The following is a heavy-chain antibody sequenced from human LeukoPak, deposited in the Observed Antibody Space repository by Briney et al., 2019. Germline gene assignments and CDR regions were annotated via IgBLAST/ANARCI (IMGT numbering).Heavy chain of an antibody. J-gene: IGHJ4*02. V-gene: IGHV1-2*02. D-gene: IGHD5-18*01. Sequence: ASVKVSCKASGYTFTGYYMHWVRQAPGQGLEWMGWINPNSGGTNYAQKFQGRVTMTRDTSISTAYMELSRLRSDDTAVYYCARATPWGAMVGLRFDYWGQGTLVTVSS. CDR3: ARATPWGAMVGLRFDY. CDR2: INPNSGGT. CDR1: GYTFTGYY.